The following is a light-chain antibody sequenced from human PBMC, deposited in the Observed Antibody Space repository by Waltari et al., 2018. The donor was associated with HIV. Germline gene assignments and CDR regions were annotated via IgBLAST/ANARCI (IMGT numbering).Light chain of an antibody. CDR2: LNSDGSH. CDR3: QTWGTGIRV. V-gene: IGLV4-69*01. CDR1: SGHSSYA. J-gene: IGLJ3*02. Sequence: QLVLTQSPSASASLGASVKLTCTLSSGHSSYAIEWHQQQPEKGPRYLMKLNSDGSHSKGDGIPDRFSGSSSGAERYLSISSLQSEDAADYYCQTWGTGIRVFGGGTKLTVL.